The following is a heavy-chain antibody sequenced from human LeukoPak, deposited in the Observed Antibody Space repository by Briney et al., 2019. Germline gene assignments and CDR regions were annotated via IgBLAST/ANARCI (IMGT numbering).Heavy chain of an antibody. J-gene: IGHJ4*02. D-gene: IGHD1-1*01. CDR1: GFTFSTYS. CDR3: AKERIQLWPTYFDY. V-gene: IGHV3-21*04. Sequence: GGSLRLSCAASGFTFSTYSMNWVRQAPGKGLEWVSSISSSSSYIYYADSMKGRFTISRDDAKNSLYLQMNNLRAEDTALYYCAKERIQLWPTYFDYWGQGTLVTVSS. CDR2: ISSSSSYI.